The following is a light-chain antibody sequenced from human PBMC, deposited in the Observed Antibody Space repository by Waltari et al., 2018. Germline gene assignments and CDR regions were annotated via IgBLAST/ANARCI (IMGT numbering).Light chain of an antibody. J-gene: IGKJ3*01. CDR3: QQYNNIPQT. Sequence: DIQMTQSPSSLSASVGDRVTITCQASHDIINYLNWYQQKPGKAPKLLIYDSSNLETGVPSRFSGSGSGTDFTFTISSLQPKDIATYYCQQYNNIPQTFGPGTRVEIK. CDR2: DSS. V-gene: IGKV1-33*01. CDR1: HDIINY.